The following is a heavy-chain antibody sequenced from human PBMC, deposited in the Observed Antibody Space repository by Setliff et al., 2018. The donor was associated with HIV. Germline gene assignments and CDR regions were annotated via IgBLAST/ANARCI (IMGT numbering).Heavy chain of an antibody. CDR2: IFYSGHT. Sequence: SETLSLTCTVSGGSITRSSYYWAWIRQPPGKGLGWIGNIFYSGHTFYNPSLRSRVTISVDTSKDQFSLKLSSVTAADTAVYCCARSVAAAGLWGQGTLVTVSS. J-gene: IGHJ4*02. V-gene: IGHV4-39*07. CDR3: ARSVAAAGL. CDR1: GGSITRSSYY. D-gene: IGHD6-13*01.